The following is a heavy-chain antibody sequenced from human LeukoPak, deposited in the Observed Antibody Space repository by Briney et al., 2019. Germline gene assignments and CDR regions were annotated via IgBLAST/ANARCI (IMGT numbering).Heavy chain of an antibody. CDR3: AREHVLAEFFDY. CDR2: IKNDGSSA. CDR1: GFSFSSYW. Sequence: GGSLRLSCAASGFSFSSYWMHWVRQTPGKRLVRISRIKNDGSSASYADSVKGRLTISRDNAKSMLFLQINSLSAEDTAVYYCAREHVLAEFFDYWGRGTLVTVSS. D-gene: IGHD3-16*01. J-gene: IGHJ4*02. V-gene: IGHV3-74*01.